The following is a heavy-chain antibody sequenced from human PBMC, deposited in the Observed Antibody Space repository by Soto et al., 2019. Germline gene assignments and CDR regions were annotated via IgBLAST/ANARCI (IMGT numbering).Heavy chain of an antibody. CDR1: GDSVSSNTIA. J-gene: IGHJ6*02. CDR2: TNYRSKWFN. Sequence: QVQLQQSGPGLVKPSQTLSLTCAISGDSVSSNTIAWNWIRQSPSRGLEWLGRTNYRSKWFNDYAVSVKSXXIXNXATANNQFYLQVNSVTPDDTAVYYCARGLLATGLDVWGQGTTVTVSS. D-gene: IGHD3-3*02. CDR3: ARGLLATGLDV. V-gene: IGHV6-1*01.